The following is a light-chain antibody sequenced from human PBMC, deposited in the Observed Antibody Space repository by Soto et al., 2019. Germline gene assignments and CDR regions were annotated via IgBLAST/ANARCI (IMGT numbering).Light chain of an antibody. J-gene: IGKJ1*01. CDR2: DAS. CDR1: QSISSW. CDR3: QQYNSYSRT. V-gene: IGKV1-5*01. Sequence: DIPMTQSPSTLSASVGDRVTITCRASQSISSWLAWYQQKPGKAPKLLIYDASSLESGVPSRFSGSGSGTEFTLTISSLQPDDFATYYCQQYNSYSRTFGQGTKVDMK.